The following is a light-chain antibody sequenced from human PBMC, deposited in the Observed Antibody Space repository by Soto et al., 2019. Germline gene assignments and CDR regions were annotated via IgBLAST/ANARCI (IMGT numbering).Light chain of an antibody. CDR3: QQYNSYPWK. CDR2: KAS. V-gene: IGKV1-5*03. Sequence: DIQMTQSPSTLSASVGDRVTITCRASQSISSWLAWYQQKPGKAPKLLIYKASSLESGVPSRFSGSGSGTEFTLTIRSLQPDDFATYYCQQYNSYPWKFGQGTKVEIK. J-gene: IGKJ1*01. CDR1: QSISSW.